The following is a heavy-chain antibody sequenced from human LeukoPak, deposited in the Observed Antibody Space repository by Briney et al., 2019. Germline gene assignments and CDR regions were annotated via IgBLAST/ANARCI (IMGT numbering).Heavy chain of an antibody. D-gene: IGHD3-22*01. J-gene: IGHJ5*02. Sequence: GGSLRLSCAASGFTFDDYGMSWVCQAPGKGLAWVSGIHWNGGGTGYEDSVKGRFTISRDNAKNSLYLQMNSLRAEDTALYHCAGDSISSSGYLGWFDPWGQGTLVTVSS. CDR3: AGDSISSSGYLGWFDP. CDR2: IHWNGGGT. V-gene: IGHV3-20*01. CDR1: GFTFDDYG.